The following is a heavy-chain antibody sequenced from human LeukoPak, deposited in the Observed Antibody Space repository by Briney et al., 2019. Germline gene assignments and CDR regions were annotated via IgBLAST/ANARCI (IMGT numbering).Heavy chain of an antibody. J-gene: IGHJ4*02. CDR3: ARGNYFDH. Sequence: GGSLRLSCAASGFTVSSDYMNWVRQAPGKGLEWVSIIYSGGSTYYADSVKGRFTISRDISKNTLYLQMNSLRAEDTAVYYCARGNYFDHWGQGTLVTVSS. CDR1: GFTVSSDY. CDR2: IYSGGST. D-gene: IGHD3-10*01. V-gene: IGHV3-53*01.